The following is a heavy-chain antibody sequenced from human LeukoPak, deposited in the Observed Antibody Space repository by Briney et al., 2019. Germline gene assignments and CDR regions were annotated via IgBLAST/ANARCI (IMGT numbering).Heavy chain of an antibody. CDR3: AREEYSSDWYGHDS. CDR1: GGSISSYY. V-gene: IGHV4-4*07. Sequence: SETLSLTCTVSGGSISSYYWSWIRQPAGKGLEWIGRIYTSGSTNYNPSLKSRVTMSVDTSKNQFSLRLTSVTAADTAFYYCAREEYSSDWYGHDSWGQGTLVTVSS. J-gene: IGHJ4*02. CDR2: IYTSGST. D-gene: IGHD6-13*01.